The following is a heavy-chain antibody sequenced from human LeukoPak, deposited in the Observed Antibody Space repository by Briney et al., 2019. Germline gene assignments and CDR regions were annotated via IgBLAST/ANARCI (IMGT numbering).Heavy chain of an antibody. CDR2: IYYSGST. CDR3: ARQGGGFWYFDL. V-gene: IGHV4-59*08. J-gene: IGHJ2*01. D-gene: IGHD6-25*01. Sequence: SEALSLTCTVSGGSISSYYWSWIRQPPGKGLEWIGYIYYSGSTNYNPSLKSRVTISVDTSRNQFSLKLSSVTAADTAVYYCARQGGGFWYFDLWGRGTLVTVSS. CDR1: GGSISSYY.